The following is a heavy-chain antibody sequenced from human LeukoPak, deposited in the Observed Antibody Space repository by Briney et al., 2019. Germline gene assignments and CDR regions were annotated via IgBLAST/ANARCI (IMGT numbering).Heavy chain of an antibody. CDR3: ARAPPPLYGYLDY. CDR1: GFTFSSYA. J-gene: IGHJ4*02. V-gene: IGHV3-30-3*01. Sequence: PGRSLRLSCAASGFTFSSYAMHWVRQAPGKGLEWVAVISYDGINKYYADSVKGRFTISRDNSKNTLYLQMNSLRAEDTAVYYCARAPPPLYGYLDYWGQGTLVTVSS. CDR2: ISYDGINK. D-gene: IGHD5-18*01.